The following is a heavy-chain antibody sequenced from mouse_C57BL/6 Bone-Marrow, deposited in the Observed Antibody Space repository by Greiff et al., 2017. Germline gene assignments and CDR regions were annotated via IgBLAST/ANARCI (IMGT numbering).Heavy chain of an antibody. Sequence: EVQLQQSGAELVRPGASVKLSCTASGFNIKDDYMHWVKQRPEQGLEWIGWIDPENGDTEYASKFQGKATITADTSSNTAYLQLSSLTSEDTAVYYCTPDYDYFDYWGQGTTLTVSS. V-gene: IGHV14-4*01. CDR3: TPDYDYFDY. CDR2: IDPENGDT. CDR1: GFNIKDDY. D-gene: IGHD2-4*01. J-gene: IGHJ2*01.